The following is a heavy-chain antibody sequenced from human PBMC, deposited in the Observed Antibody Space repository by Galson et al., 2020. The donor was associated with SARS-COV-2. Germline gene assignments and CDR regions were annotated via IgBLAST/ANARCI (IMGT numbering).Heavy chain of an antibody. J-gene: IGHJ6*02. CDR1: GESFSGYS. V-gene: IGHV4-34*01. CDR2: INHSGST. CDR3: ARDYYGSGGYGYYYYYYGMDV. D-gene: IGHD3-10*01. Sequence: SQPLSLTCAVSGESFSGYSWSWIRQPPGKGLEWIGEINHSGSTNYNPSLKSRVTISVDTSKNQFSLKLSSVTAADTAVYYCARDYYGSGGYGYYYYYYGMDVWGQGTTVTVSS.